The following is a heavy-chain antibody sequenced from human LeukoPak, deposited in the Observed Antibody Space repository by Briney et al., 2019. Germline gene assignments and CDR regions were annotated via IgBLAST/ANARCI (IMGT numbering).Heavy chain of an antibody. D-gene: IGHD7-27*01. Sequence: GGSLRLSCAASGFIFDNYVLTWVRQTPEKGLEWVAGISGSGSSTNYADAVKGRFTISRDNAKNSLYLQMSSLRVEDTAVYYCARGGWGFDPWGQGTLVTVSS. CDR3: ARGGWGFDP. CDR1: GFIFDNYV. CDR2: ISGSGSST. J-gene: IGHJ5*02. V-gene: IGHV3-23*01.